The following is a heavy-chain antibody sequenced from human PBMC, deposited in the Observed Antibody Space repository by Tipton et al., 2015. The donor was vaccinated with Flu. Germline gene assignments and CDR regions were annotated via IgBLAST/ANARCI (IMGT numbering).Heavy chain of an antibody. CDR2: IHYSGSP. J-gene: IGHJ4*02. Sequence: TLSLTCTVSGDSMRRDYFWGWIRQAPGKGLEWIGNIHYSGSPHYNPSLKSRVTISVDTFKTQFFLRLSSVTAADTAVYYCVRLTYYYGSGTSDYWGQGTLVTVSS. CDR3: VRLTYYYGSGTSDY. CDR1: GDSMRRDYF. D-gene: IGHD3-10*01. V-gene: IGHV4-38-2*02.